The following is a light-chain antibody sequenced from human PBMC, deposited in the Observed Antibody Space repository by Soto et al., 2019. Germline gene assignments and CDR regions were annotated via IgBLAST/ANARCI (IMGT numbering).Light chain of an antibody. V-gene: IGLV2-14*02. J-gene: IGLJ2*01. CDR3: QVWDSSSDLGV. Sequence: QSALTQPASVSGSPGQSITISCIGTSSDIGSYNLVAWYQQLPGKVPKLIIYEGINRPSGIPERFSGSNSGNTATLTISRVEAGDEADYYCQVWDSSSDLGVFGGGTKLTVL. CDR2: EGI. CDR1: SSDIGSYNL.